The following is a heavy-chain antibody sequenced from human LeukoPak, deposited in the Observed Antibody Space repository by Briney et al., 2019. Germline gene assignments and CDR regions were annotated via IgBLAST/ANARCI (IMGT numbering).Heavy chain of an antibody. J-gene: IGHJ4*02. D-gene: IGHD5-12*01. CDR3: ASHSGGYAY. V-gene: IGHV4-59*12. Sequence: SETLSLTCSVSGGSISTYYWTWIRQPPGKGLEWIGYIYYSGSTNYNPSLKSRVTISLDTSKNQFSLRLSSVTAADTAVYYCASHSGGYAYRGQGTLVTVSS. CDR2: IYYSGST. CDR1: GGSISTYY.